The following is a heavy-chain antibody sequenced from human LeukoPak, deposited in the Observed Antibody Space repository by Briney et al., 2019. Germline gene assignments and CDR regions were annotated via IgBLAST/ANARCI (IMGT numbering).Heavy chain of an antibody. V-gene: IGHV4-59*01. D-gene: IGHD3-22*01. J-gene: IGHJ3*01. CDR3: AREYNYYDSSGWDAFEV. Sequence: PSETLSLTCTVSGGSTITYYRNWIRQPPGKGLEWIGYIYYSGSTNYNPSLTGRVTISVYTSKNQFSLQLSSVTAADTAVYYCAREYNYYDSSGWDAFEVWGEAKMVTVSS. CDR2: IYYSGST. CDR1: GGSTITYY.